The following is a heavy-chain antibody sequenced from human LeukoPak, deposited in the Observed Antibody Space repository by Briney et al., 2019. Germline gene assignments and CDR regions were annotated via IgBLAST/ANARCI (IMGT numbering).Heavy chain of an antibody. CDR2: IYYSGST. V-gene: IGHV4-39*01. J-gene: IGHJ2*01. CDR1: GGSITTSSYY. CDR3: ARAFRARYFDL. D-gene: IGHD2/OR15-2a*01. Sequence: KASETLSLTCTVSGGSITTSSYYWGWIRQPPGKGLEWIGIIYYSGSTYYNPSLKGRVTISVDTSKNQFSLKLSSVTAADTAVYYCARAFRARYFDLRGRGTPVTVSS.